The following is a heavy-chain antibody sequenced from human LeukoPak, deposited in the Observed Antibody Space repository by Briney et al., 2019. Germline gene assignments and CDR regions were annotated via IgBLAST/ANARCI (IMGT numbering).Heavy chain of an antibody. CDR3: ARHQTPHFYDSHFGP. V-gene: IGHV4-59*01. Sequence: PSETLSLTCTVSGGSISNYYWSWIRQSPGKGLDWIGHIFSGGNANYNPSLKSRVTISLDTSKNQFSLRLSSVTAADTAMYYCARHQTPHFYDSHFGPWGQGTPVTVSS. J-gene: IGHJ5*02. CDR2: IFSGGNA. CDR1: GGSISNYY. D-gene: IGHD3-22*01.